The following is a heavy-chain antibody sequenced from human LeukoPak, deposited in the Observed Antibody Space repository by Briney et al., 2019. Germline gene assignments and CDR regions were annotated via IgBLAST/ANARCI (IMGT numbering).Heavy chain of an antibody. D-gene: IGHD3-10*01. CDR2: IYYSGST. CDR1: GGSISSSSYY. V-gene: IGHV4-39*07. CDR3: ARDQLYYYGSGSYFDY. Sequence: SETLSLTCTVSGGSISSSSYYWGWIRQPPGKGLEWIGSIYYSGSTYYNPSLKSRVTISVDTSRNQFSLKLSSVTAADTAVYYCARDQLYYYGSGSYFDYWGQGTLVTVSS. J-gene: IGHJ4*02.